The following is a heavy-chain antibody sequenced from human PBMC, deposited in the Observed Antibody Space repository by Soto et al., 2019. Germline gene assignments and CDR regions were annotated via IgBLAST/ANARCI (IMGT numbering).Heavy chain of an antibody. J-gene: IGHJ6*03. CDR2: ISSNGVGT. CDR3: ASRARPDFYYMDV. D-gene: IGHD6-6*01. Sequence: EVQLAESGGGLAQPGGSLRLSCAASGFTLSGYAMDWVRQAPGKGLEYVSGISSNGVGTYYANSVQGRFTISRDNSKNTVYLQMGSVRPEDMAVYYCASRARPDFYYMDVWGKGTTVTVSS. CDR1: GFTLSGYA. V-gene: IGHV3-64*01.